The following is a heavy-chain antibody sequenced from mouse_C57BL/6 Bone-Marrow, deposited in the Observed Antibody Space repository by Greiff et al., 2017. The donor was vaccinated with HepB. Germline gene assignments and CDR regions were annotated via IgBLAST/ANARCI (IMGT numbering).Heavy chain of an antibody. D-gene: IGHD2-3*01. Sequence: EVQRVESGGGLVQPGGSLKLSCAASGFTFSDYYMYWVRQTPEKRLEWVAYISNGGGSTYYPDTVKGRFTISRDNAKNTLYLQMSRLKSEDTAMYYCARLFYDGYYDWYFDVWGTGTTVTVSS. V-gene: IGHV5-12*01. CDR1: GFTFSDYY. CDR3: ARLFYDGYYDWYFDV. CDR2: ISNGGGST. J-gene: IGHJ1*03.